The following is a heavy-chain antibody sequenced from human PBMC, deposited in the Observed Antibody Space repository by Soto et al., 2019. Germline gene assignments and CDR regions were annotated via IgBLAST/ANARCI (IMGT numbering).Heavy chain of an antibody. V-gene: IGHV4-59*01. CDR1: GNSISNFY. J-gene: IGHJ6*02. CDR3: ARDPGYCLGASCYHYGMDV. D-gene: IGHD2-2*01. Sequence: PSETLSLTCTVSGNSISNFYWNWIRQPPGKRLEWIGYIAYSGSTEYSPSLKSRVTMSIDTSKNQFSLKLSSVTAADTAVYYCARDPGYCLGASCYHYGMDVWGQGTTVTVSS. CDR2: IAYSGST.